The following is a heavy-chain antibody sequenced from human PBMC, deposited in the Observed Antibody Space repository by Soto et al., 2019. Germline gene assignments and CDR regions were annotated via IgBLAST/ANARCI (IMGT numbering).Heavy chain of an antibody. CDR1: GGSFSGSY. Sequence: SESLSLTXAVYGGSFSGSYWSWIRQPPGKGLEWIGEINHSGSTNYNPSLKSRVTISVDTSKNHFSLKLSSVTAADTAVYYCARGGIKFGSTSCYNRQVRAPPSAAFDYWGQGTLVTVSS. D-gene: IGHD2-2*02. CDR3: ARGGIKFGSTSCYNRQVRAPPSAAFDY. J-gene: IGHJ4*02. V-gene: IGHV4-34*01. CDR2: INHSGST.